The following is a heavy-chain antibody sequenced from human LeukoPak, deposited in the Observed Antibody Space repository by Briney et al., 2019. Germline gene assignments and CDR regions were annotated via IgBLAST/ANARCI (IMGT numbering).Heavy chain of an antibody. Sequence: SVKVSCKASGGTFSSYAISWVRQAPGQGLEWMGRIIPISGTANYAQKFQGRVTITADKSTSTAYMELSSLRSEDTAVYYCASWVYCGGDCLDYWGQGTLVTVSS. CDR1: GGTFSSYA. D-gene: IGHD2-21*02. V-gene: IGHV1-69*06. CDR2: IIPISGTA. CDR3: ASWVYCGGDCLDY. J-gene: IGHJ4*02.